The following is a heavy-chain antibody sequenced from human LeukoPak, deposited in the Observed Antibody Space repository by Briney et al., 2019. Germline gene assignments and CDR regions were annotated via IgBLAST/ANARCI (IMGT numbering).Heavy chain of an antibody. CDR2: INHSGST. Sequence: SETLSLTCAVYGGSFSGYYWSWIRQPPGKGLEWIGEINHSGSTNHNPSLKSRVTISVDTSKNQFSLKLSSVTAADTAVYYCARVGWLRSVSYWGQGTLVTVSS. CDR1: GGSFSGYY. CDR3: ARVGWLRSVSY. V-gene: IGHV4-34*01. J-gene: IGHJ4*02. D-gene: IGHD5-12*01.